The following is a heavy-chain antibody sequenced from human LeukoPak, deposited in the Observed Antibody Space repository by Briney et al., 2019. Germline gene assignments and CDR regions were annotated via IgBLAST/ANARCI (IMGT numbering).Heavy chain of an antibody. V-gene: IGHV3-21*01. CDR2: ISSSSSYI. Sequence: GGSLRLSCAASGFTFSSYSMNWVRKAPGKGLEWVSSISSSSSYIYYADSVKGRFTISRDNAKNSLYLQRNSLRAEDTAVYYCARGSIAAQYWGQGTLVTVSS. D-gene: IGHD6-6*01. CDR1: GFTFSSYS. J-gene: IGHJ4*02. CDR3: ARGSIAAQY.